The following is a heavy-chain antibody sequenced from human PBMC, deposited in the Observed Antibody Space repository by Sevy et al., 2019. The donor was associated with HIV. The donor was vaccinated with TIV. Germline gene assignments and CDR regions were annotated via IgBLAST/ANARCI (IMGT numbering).Heavy chain of an antibody. D-gene: IGHD5-12*01. CDR3: ARSGMAWDAFEI. J-gene: IGHJ3*02. Sequence: GGSLRLSCTASTFTFSTYAMNWVRQAPGKGLEWVSYISGSSNYIYYADSLKGRFTISRDNAKDSLYLQMTSLRAEDTAVYYCARSGMAWDAFEIWGQGTMVTVSS. V-gene: IGHV3-21*01. CDR1: TFTFSTYA. CDR2: ISGSSNYI.